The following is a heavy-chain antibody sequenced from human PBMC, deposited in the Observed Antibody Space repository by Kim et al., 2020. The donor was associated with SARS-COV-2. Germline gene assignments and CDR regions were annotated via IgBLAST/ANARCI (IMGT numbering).Heavy chain of an antibody. CDR1: GGTFSSYA. J-gene: IGHJ4*02. CDR2: IIPILGIA. V-gene: IGHV1-69*04. CDR3: AGEAFLEWYY. Sequence: KVSCKASGGTFSSYAISWVRQAPGQGLEWMGRIIPILGIANYAQKFQGRVTITADKSTSTAYMELSSLRSEDTAVYYCAGEAFLEWYYWGQGTLVTVSS. D-gene: IGHD3-3*02.